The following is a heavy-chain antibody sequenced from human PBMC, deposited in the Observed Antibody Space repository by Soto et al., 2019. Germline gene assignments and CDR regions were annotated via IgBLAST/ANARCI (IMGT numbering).Heavy chain of an antibody. CDR2: ISPGNGAT. Sequence: QVQLVQSGAEVKRPGASVKVSCKTSGYIFTTYYIHWVRQAPGQGLEWMGMISPGNGATNYAREFHGRVTMTRDTSTSTVYMELSSLRSEDTAVYYCAREPPGATDGFDYWGQGTLFTVSS. CDR1: GYIFTTYY. D-gene: IGHD2-8*01. V-gene: IGHV1-46*01. CDR3: AREPPGATDGFDY. J-gene: IGHJ4*02.